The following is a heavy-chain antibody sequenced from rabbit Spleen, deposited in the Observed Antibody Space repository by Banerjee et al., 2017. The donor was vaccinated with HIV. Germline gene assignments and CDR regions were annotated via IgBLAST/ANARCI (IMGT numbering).Heavy chain of an antibody. CDR2: IDAGSSGFT. CDR1: GVSFSFSDY. Sequence: EESGGDLVKPGASLTLTCTASGVSFSFSDYMCWVRQAPGKGLEWIGCIDAGSSGFTYFATWAKGRFTISRTSSTTVTLQMTRLTAADTATYFCARDTGSSFSSYGMDLWGQGTLVTVS. J-gene: IGHJ6*01. CDR3: ARDTGSSFSSYGMDL. D-gene: IGHD8-1*01. V-gene: IGHV1S40*01.